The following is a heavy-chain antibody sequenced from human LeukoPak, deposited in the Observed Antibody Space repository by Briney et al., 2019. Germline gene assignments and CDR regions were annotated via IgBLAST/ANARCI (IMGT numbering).Heavy chain of an antibody. CDR1: GFTFRTFA. J-gene: IGHJ4*02. CDR2: ISSDGNHK. CDR3: ARDDFSAPELFDY. D-gene: IGHD3-3*01. V-gene: IGHV3-30-3*01. Sequence: GGSLRLSCAASGFTFRTFAFHWVRQAPGKGLEWVTLISSDGNHKYYADSVKGRFTVSRDNSKDTLYLQMDSLLFEDTAVYYCARDDFSAPELFDYWGQGTLVTVSS.